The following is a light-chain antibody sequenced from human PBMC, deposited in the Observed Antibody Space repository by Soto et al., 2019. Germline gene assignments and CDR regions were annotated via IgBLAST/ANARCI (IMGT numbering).Light chain of an antibody. CDR1: QWFSGRN. V-gene: IGKV3-20*01. CDR3: QQYGTWIT. Sequence: EIVLTQSPDTLSLSPGERVSLSCGASQWFSGRNLAWYQQKPGQSPRLLIYSTSTRASGVPDRFRGSGSGTDFTLTISRLEPEDVAVYYCQQYGTWITFGQGTRLETK. J-gene: IGKJ5*01. CDR2: STS.